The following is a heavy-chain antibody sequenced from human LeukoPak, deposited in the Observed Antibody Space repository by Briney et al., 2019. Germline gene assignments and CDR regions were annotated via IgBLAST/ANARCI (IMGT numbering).Heavy chain of an antibody. V-gene: IGHV4-34*01. CDR1: GGSFSDYY. Sequence: SETLSLTCAVYGGSFSDYYWSWIRQPPGKGLEWIGEINRSGSTNYNPSLKSRVTISPDTSKNQFSLKLTSVTAADTAVYYCARYREYSYGLLGDYWGQGTLVTVSS. J-gene: IGHJ4*02. CDR3: ARYREYSYGLLGDY. D-gene: IGHD5-18*01. CDR2: INRSGST.